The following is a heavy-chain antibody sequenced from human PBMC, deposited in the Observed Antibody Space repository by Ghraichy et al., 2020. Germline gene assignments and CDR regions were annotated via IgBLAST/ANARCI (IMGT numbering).Heavy chain of an antibody. CDR2: IYYSGST. CDR3: ARVLMVPYYYGMDV. J-gene: IGHJ6*02. D-gene: IGHD2-8*01. CDR1: GGSVSSGSYY. V-gene: IGHV4-61*01. Sequence: SETLSLTCTVSGGSVSSGSYYWSWIRQPPGKGLEWIGYIYYSGSTNYNPSLKSRVTISVDTSKNQFSLKLSSVTAADTAVYYCARVLMVPYYYGMDVWGQGTTVTVSS.